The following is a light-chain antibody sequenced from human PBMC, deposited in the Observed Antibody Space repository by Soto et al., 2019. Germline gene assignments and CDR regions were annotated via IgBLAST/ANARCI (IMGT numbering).Light chain of an antibody. J-gene: IGKJ1*01. CDR1: QGISTY. V-gene: IGKV1-9*01. CDR2: AAS. CDR3: QQADSFPWT. Sequence: IQLTQSPSSLSASVGDRVTITCRASQGISTYLAWYHQKPGKAPKLLIYAASTLQSGVPSRFSGSGSGTDFTLTISSLQPEDFATYYCQQADSFPWTFGQGTRVEIK.